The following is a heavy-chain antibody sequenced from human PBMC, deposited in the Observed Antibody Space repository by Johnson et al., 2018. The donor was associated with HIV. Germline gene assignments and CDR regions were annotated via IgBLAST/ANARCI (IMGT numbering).Heavy chain of an antibody. V-gene: IGHV3-30*04. CDR3: ARDGGYCSSTSCCRHWASAFDI. D-gene: IGHD2-2*01. CDR1: GFTFSSYS. Sequence: QVQLVESGGGVVQPGRSLRLSCAASGFTFSSYSMHWVRQAPGKGLEWVAVISYDGSNKYYADSVKGRFTISRDNSKDMLYLQMNSLRAEDTAVYYCARDGGYCSSTSCCRHWASAFDIWGQGTMVTVSP. CDR2: ISYDGSNK. J-gene: IGHJ3*02.